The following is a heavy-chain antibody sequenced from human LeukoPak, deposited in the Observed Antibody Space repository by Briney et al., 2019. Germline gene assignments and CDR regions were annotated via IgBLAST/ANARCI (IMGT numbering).Heavy chain of an antibody. V-gene: IGHV3-7*02. D-gene: IGHD2-15*01. CDR2: INQVGRER. J-gene: IGHJ4*02. Sequence: GGSLRLSCVISVFTFITYWMTWVRQAPWKVLEWVANINQVGRERYYVDSVKGRFTIARVNAKNSLYLQMNSLRAEDTAVYYCARGRYCNGGSCYFDFWSQGTLVSVSS. CDR3: ARGRYCNGGSCYFDF. CDR1: VFTFITYW.